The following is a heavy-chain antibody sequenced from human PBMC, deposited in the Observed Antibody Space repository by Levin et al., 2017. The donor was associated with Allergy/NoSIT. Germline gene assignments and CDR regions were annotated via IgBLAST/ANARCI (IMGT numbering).Heavy chain of an antibody. CDR1: GYTFTGYY. CDR2: INPNSGGT. D-gene: IGHD2-21*02. J-gene: IGHJ4*02. Sequence: EASVKVSCKASGYTFTGYYMHWVRQAPGQGLEWMGWINPNSGGTNYAQKFQGRVTMTRDTSISTAYMELSRLRSDDTAVYYCARDQAYCGGDCYQIGYFDYWGQGTLVTVSS. V-gene: IGHV1-2*02. CDR3: ARDQAYCGGDCYQIGYFDY.